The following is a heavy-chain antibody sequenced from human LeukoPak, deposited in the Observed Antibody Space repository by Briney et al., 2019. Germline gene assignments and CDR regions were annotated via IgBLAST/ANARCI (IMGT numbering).Heavy chain of an antibody. D-gene: IGHD3-10*01. CDR1: GFTFSNAW. CDR3: TTDICYYGSGSYYPY. V-gene: IGHV3-15*01. J-gene: IGHJ4*02. Sequence: GGSLRLSCAASGFTFSNAWMSWVRQAPGKGLEWVGRIKSKTDGGTTDYAAPVKGRFTISRDDSKNTLYLQMNSLKTEDTAVYYCTTDICYYGSGSYYPYWGQGTLVTVSS. CDR2: IKSKTDGGTT.